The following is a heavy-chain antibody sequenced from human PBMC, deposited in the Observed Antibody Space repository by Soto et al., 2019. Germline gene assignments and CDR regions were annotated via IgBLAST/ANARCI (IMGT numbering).Heavy chain of an antibody. CDR3: ARDSDFWSGYYNYYYYGMDV. CDR2: ISYDGSNK. D-gene: IGHD3-3*01. Sequence: PGGSLRLSCAASGFTFSSYAMHWVRQAPGKGLEWVAVISYDGSNKYYADSVKGRFTISRDNSKNTLYLQMNSLRAEDTAVYYCARDSDFWSGYYNYYYYGMDVWGQGTTVTAP. J-gene: IGHJ6*02. CDR1: GFTFSSYA. V-gene: IGHV3-30-3*01.